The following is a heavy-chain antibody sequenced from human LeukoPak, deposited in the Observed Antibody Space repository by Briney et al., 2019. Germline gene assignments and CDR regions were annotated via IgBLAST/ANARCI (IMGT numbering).Heavy chain of an antibody. D-gene: IGHD3-10*01. CDR1: GFPFSNYA. CDR3: AKHLWRDLLWFGEGYYFGY. CDR2: ISGDGGTT. Sequence: GGSLRLSCAASGFPFSNYAMSWVRQAPGKGLECVSVISGDGGTTYYGDSVKGRFTISRDNSKNTLYLQMNSLRAEDTAVYYCAKHLWRDLLWFGEGYYFGYWGQGTLVTVSS. V-gene: IGHV3-23*01. J-gene: IGHJ4*02.